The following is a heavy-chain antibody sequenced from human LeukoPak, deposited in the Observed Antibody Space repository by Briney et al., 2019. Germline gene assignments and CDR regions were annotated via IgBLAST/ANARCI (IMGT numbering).Heavy chain of an antibody. CDR2: ISGSGDST. Sequence: GGSLRLSCAASGFTFSSYAMSWVRQAPGKGLEWVSAISGSGDSTYYADSVKGRFTISTDNSKNTLYLQMNSLRAEDTAVYYCARDRHASYYGSGSSGPQQYYYYYYMDVWGKGTTVTISS. J-gene: IGHJ6*03. D-gene: IGHD3-10*01. V-gene: IGHV3-23*01. CDR1: GFTFSSYA. CDR3: ARDRHASYYGSGSSGPQQYYYYYYMDV.